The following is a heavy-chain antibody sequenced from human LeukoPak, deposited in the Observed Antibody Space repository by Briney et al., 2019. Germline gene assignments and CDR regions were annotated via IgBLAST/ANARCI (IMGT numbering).Heavy chain of an antibody. D-gene: IGHD3-22*01. CDR3: ARGPYSYDSSGAFDI. V-gene: IGHV4-4*07. J-gene: IGHJ3*02. Sequence: SETLSLTCTVSGGSISTYYWSWIRQPAGKGLEWIGRISSSGSTNYNPSLKSRVTISVDTSKNQFSLKLSSVTAADTAVYFCARGPYSYDSSGAFDIWGQGTMVTVSS. CDR1: GGSISTYY. CDR2: ISSSGST.